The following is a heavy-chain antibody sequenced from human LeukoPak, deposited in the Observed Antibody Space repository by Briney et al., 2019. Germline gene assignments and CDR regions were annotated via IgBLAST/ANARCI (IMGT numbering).Heavy chain of an antibody. J-gene: IGHJ6*02. V-gene: IGHV1-18*01. CDR3: ARGQAARTSAYYYYYGMDV. CDR1: GYTFTSYG. Sequence: GASVKVSCKASGYTFTSYGISWVRQAPGQGLEWMGWISAYNGNTNSAQKLQGRVTMTTDTSTSTAYMELRSLRSDDTAVYYCARGQAARTSAYYYYYGMDVWGQGTMVTVSS. CDR2: ISAYNGNT. D-gene: IGHD6-6*01.